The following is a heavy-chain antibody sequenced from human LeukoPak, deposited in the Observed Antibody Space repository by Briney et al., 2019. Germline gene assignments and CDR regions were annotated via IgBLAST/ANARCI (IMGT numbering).Heavy chain of an antibody. V-gene: IGHV1-69*06. CDR1: GGTFSSYA. Sequence: ASVKVSCKAPGGTFSSYAISWVRQAPGQGLEWMGGIIPIFGTANYAQKFQGRVTITADKSTSTAYMELSSLRSEDTAVYYCARDDSGGSFFDYWGQGTLVTVSS. CDR2: IIPIFGTA. D-gene: IGHD2-15*01. CDR3: ARDDSGGSFFDY. J-gene: IGHJ4*02.